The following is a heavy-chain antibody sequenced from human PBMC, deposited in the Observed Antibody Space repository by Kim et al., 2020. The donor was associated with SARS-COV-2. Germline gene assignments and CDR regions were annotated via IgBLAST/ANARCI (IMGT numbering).Heavy chain of an antibody. Sequence: SETLSLTCAVYGGSFSGYYWSWIRQPPGKGLEWIGEINHSGSTNYNPSLKSRVTISVDTSKNQFSLKLSSVTAADTAVYYCARGGYDYVWGSYRYTRKFDYWGQGTLVTVSS. CDR1: GGSFSGYY. D-gene: IGHD3-16*02. J-gene: IGHJ4*02. CDR3: ARGGYDYVWGSYRYTRKFDY. CDR2: INHSGST. V-gene: IGHV4-34*01.